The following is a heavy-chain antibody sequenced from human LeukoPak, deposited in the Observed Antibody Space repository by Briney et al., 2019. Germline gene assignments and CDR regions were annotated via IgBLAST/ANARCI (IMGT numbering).Heavy chain of an antibody. CDR3: ARQTTVTSPGTR. V-gene: IGHV5-51*01. D-gene: IGHD4-17*01. CDR2: IYPADSDT. CDR1: GYSFITYW. Sequence: GESLKISCKASGYSFITYWIAWVRQVPGSGLGWMGIIYPADSDTRYSPSFQGQVAISADKSINTAYLQWSSLKASDTAMYYCARQTTVTSPGTRWGQGTLVTVSS. J-gene: IGHJ4*02.